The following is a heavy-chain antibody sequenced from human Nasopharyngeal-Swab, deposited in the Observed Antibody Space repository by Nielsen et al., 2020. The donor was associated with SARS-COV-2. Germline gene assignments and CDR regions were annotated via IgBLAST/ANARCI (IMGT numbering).Heavy chain of an antibody. J-gene: IGHJ2*01. CDR2: MKQDGNEK. D-gene: IGHD5-18*01. V-gene: IGHV3-7*01. CDR3: ARDRGIQPWDWGYFDL. Sequence: GESLKISCAASGFTFSNYWMSWVRQAPGKGLEWVATMKQDGNEKWYVDSVKGRFTISRDNAKNSLFLRMISLRAEDTAVYYCARDRGIQPWDWGYFDLWGRGTLVTVSS. CDR1: GFTFSNYW.